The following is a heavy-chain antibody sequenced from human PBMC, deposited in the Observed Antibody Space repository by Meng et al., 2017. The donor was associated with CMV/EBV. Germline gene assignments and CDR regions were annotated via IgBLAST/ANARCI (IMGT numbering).Heavy chain of an antibody. CDR1: GFTFSSYS. CDR3: ARVGSYSLRASGYAFDI. Sequence: GESLKISCAASGFTFSSYSMNWVRQAPGKGLEWVSSISSSSSYIYYADSVKGRFTISRDNAKNSLYLQMNSLRAEDTAVYYCARVGSYSLRASGYAFDIWGQGTMVTVSS. V-gene: IGHV3-21*01. CDR2: ISSSSSYI. D-gene: IGHD1-26*01. J-gene: IGHJ3*02.